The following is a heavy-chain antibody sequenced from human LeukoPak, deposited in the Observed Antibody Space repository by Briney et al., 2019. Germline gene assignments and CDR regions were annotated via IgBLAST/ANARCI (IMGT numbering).Heavy chain of an antibody. CDR1: GYTFTGYY. V-gene: IGHV1-2*02. CDR2: INPNSGGT. CDR3: AREGYSSSWYWVWFDP. D-gene: IGHD6-13*01. J-gene: IGHJ5*02. Sequence: GASVKVSCKASGYTFTGYYMHWVRQAPGQGLEWMGWINPNSGGTNYAQKFQGRVTMTRDTSISTAYMELSRLRSDDTAVYYCAREGYSSSWYWVWFDPWGQGTLVTVSS.